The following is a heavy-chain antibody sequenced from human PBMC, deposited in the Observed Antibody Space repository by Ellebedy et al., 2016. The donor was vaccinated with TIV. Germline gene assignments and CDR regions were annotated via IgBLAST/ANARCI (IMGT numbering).Heavy chain of an antibody. CDR1: GFTFSRYA. J-gene: IGHJ4*02. CDR2: IFGSVGGI. Sequence: LSLTCAASGFTFSRYAMSWVRQAPGKGLEWVSGIFGSVGGISYADSVKGRFTISRDNSKSMVHLQMNSLRPADTAVYYCAKDRTSGDGYWVFDQWGQGTLVTVSS. CDR3: AKDRTSGDGYWVFDQ. V-gene: IGHV3-23*01. D-gene: IGHD5-18*01.